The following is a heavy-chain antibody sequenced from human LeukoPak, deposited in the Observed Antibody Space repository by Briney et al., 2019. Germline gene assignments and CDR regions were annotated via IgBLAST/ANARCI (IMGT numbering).Heavy chain of an antibody. J-gene: IGHJ5*02. D-gene: IGHD1-7*01. V-gene: IGHV3-74*01. CDR3: ARDLGSYELRGIDL. Sequence: LAGGSLRLSCAGSGSTFSQSWMHWVRQAPGKGLVWVSRINSDGSSTTYGDSVKGRFTISRDNVKNVLYLQMHSLRAGDTAVYYCARDLGSYELRGIDLWGQGTLVTVSS. CDR1: GSTFSQSW. CDR2: INSDGSST.